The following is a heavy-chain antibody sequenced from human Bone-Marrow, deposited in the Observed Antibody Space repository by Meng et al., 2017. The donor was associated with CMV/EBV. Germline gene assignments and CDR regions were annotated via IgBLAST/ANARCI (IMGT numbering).Heavy chain of an antibody. V-gene: IGHV4-34*01. Sequence: SETLSLTCAVYGGSSSGNYWSWIRQPPGKGLEWIGEINHSGSTNYNPSLKSRVTISVDTSKNQFSLKLSSVTAADTAVYYCARGLRDCSSTSCYTRYYYYYGMYVWGQGTTVTVSS. CDR1: GGSSSGNY. J-gene: IGHJ6*01. CDR2: INHSGST. D-gene: IGHD2-2*02. CDR3: ARGLRDCSSTSCYTRYYYYYGMYV.